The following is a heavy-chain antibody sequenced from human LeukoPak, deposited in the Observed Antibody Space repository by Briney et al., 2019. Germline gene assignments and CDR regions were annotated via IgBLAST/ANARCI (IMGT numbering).Heavy chain of an antibody. CDR2: INEDGSET. Sequence: GGSLRLSCAGSGFTFSTYWMSWLRQAPGKGLEWVANINEDGSETHYVDSVKGRFTISRDNPKNSLYLQMNSLRPEDTAVYYCARHGSGYSVWWGQGTLVTVSS. CDR3: ARHGSGYSVW. V-gene: IGHV3-7*01. J-gene: IGHJ4*02. CDR1: GFTFSTYW. D-gene: IGHD5/OR15-5a*01.